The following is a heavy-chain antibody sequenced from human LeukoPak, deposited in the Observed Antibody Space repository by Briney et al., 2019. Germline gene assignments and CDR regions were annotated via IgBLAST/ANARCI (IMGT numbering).Heavy chain of an antibody. J-gene: IGHJ6*03. Sequence: ASVKVSCMASGGTFSSYAISWVRQAPGQGLEWMGGIIPIFGTANYAQKFQGRVTITTDESRSTAYMELSSLRSEDTAVYYCASVIPIGYYYYYMDVWGKGTTVTVSS. V-gene: IGHV1-69*05. D-gene: IGHD2-21*01. CDR2: IIPIFGTA. CDR1: GGTFSSYA. CDR3: ASVIPIGYYYYYMDV.